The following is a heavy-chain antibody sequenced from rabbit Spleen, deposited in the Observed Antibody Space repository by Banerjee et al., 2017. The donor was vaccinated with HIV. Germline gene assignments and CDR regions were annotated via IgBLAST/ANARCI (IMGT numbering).Heavy chain of an antibody. Sequence: QQLEESGGGLVKPGASPTLTCKASGFDLSNYDMCWVRQAPGKGLEWIACIYTGTVSDRTYYANWAKGRFTISETSSTTVTLHVTRLTAADTATYFCARASSSGYRPLDLWGPGTLVTVS. J-gene: IGHJ4*01. D-gene: IGHD1-1*01. CDR3: ARASSSGYRPLDL. CDR2: IYTGTVSDRT. V-gene: IGHV1S40*01. CDR1: GFDLSNYD.